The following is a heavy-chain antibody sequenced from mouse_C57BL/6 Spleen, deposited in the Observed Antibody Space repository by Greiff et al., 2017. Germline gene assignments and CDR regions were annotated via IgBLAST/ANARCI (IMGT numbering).Heavy chain of an antibody. CDR2: IHPSDSDT. J-gene: IGHJ3*01. CDR1: GYTFTSYW. V-gene: IGHV1-74*01. Sequence: VQLQQPGAELVKPGASVKVSCKASGYTFTSYWMHWVKQRPGQGLEWIGRIHPSDSDTNYNQKFKGKATLTVDKSSSTAYMQLSSLTSEDSAVYYCAIPPYDYNQAWFAYWGQGTLVTVSA. D-gene: IGHD2-4*01. CDR3: AIPPYDYNQAWFAY.